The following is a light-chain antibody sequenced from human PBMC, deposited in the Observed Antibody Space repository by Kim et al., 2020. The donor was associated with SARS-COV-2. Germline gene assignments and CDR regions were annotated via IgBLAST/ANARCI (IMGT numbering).Light chain of an antibody. CDR3: QQYNNWPPNT. V-gene: IGKV3-15*01. Sequence: APGERATLPCRASQSVSSNLAWYQQKPGQAPRLLIYGASTRATGIPARFSGSGSGTEFTLTISSLQSEDFAVYFCQQYNNWPPNTFGPGTKVDIK. J-gene: IGKJ3*01. CDR1: QSVSSN. CDR2: GAS.